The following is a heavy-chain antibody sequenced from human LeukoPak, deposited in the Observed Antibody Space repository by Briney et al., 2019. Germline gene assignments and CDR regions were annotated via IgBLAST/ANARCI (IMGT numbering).Heavy chain of an antibody. Sequence: GGSLRLSCAASGFSVSSNYMSWIRQAPGKGLEWVSYITSSSTYTNYADSVKGRFAISRDNAKNSLYLQINSLRAEDTAVYYCARISGSYVFDYWGQGTLVTVSS. CDR1: GFSVSSNY. D-gene: IGHD1-26*01. CDR3: ARISGSYVFDY. J-gene: IGHJ4*02. CDR2: ITSSSTYT. V-gene: IGHV3-11*03.